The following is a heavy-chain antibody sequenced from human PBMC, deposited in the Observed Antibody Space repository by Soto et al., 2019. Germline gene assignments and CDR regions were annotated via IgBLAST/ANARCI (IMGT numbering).Heavy chain of an antibody. V-gene: IGHV3-21*01. CDR3: ARSYLLSRDYGDYGVGD. CDR2: ISSSSSYI. CDR1: GFTFSSYS. J-gene: IGHJ4*02. Sequence: EVQLVESGGGLVKPGGSLRLSCAASGFTFSSYSMNWVRQAPGKGLEWVSSISSSSSYIYYADSVKGRFTISRDNAKNSLYLQMNSLRAEDTAVYYCARSYLLSRDYGDYGVGDWGQGTLVTVSS. D-gene: IGHD4-17*01.